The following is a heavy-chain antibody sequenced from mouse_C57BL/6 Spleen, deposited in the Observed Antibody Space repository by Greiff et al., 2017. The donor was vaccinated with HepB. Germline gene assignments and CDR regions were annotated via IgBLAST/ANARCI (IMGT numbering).Heavy chain of an antibody. J-gene: IGHJ4*01. V-gene: IGHV5-9-1*02. D-gene: IGHD2-3*01. CDR2: ISSGGDYI. Sequence: EVKLVESGEGLVKPGGSLKLSCAASGFTFSSYAMSWVRQTPEKRLEWVAYISSGGDYIYYADTVKGRFTISRENARNTLYLQMSSLESEDTAMYYCTRDGDYYAMDYWGQGTSVTVSS. CDR1: GFTFSSYA. CDR3: TRDGDYYAMDY.